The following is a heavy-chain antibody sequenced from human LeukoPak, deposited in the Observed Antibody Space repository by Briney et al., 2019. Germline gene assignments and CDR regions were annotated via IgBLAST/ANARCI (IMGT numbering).Heavy chain of an antibody. D-gene: IGHD6-25*01. CDR2: IYSGGST. Sequence: GGSLRLSCAASGFTVSSNYMSWVRQGPGKGLERVSVIYSGGSTYYADSVKGRFTISRDNSKNTLYLQMNSLRAEDTAVYYCARGVRRRPDAFDIWGQGTMVTVSS. CDR1: GFTVSSNY. CDR3: ARGVRRRPDAFDI. J-gene: IGHJ3*02. V-gene: IGHV3-66*01.